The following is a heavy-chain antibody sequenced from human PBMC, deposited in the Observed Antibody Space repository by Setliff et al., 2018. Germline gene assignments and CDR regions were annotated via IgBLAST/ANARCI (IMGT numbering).Heavy chain of an antibody. CDR1: ESTFKTYA. V-gene: IGHV1-69*13. CDR3: ARVYCSGGSCYRNDAFDV. D-gene: IGHD2-15*01. CDR2: IIPTFNTP. J-gene: IGHJ3*01. Sequence: SVKVSCKASESTFKTYAINWVRQAPGQGLEWMGGIIPTFNTPNFAQKFQGRVTITADVSTSTAYMDLSSLRSEDTAVYFCARVYCSGGSCYRNDAFDVWGQGTMVTVSS.